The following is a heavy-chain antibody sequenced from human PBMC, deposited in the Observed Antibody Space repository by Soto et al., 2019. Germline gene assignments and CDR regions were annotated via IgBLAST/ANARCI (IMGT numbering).Heavy chain of an antibody. D-gene: IGHD6-19*01. V-gene: IGHV2-5*01. CDR2: IYWNDDK. Sequence: QITLKESGPTLVKPTQTLTLTCTFSGFSLSTSAVGVGWIRQPPGKALEWLALIYWNDDKRYSPSLRSRLTITKDTSKHQVVLTMTNMDPVDTATYYCARGYSSGWIFDYWGQGTLVTVSS. J-gene: IGHJ4*02. CDR1: GFSLSTSAVG. CDR3: ARGYSSGWIFDY.